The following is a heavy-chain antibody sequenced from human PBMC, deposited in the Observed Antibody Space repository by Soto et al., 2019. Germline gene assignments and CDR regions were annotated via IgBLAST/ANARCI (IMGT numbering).Heavy chain of an antibody. Sequence: GESLKISCKGSGYSFTSYWIGWVRQMPGKGLEWMGIIYPGDSDTRYSPSFQGQVTISADKSISTAYLQWSSLKASDTAMYYCARAYSSPLDPINWFDPWGQGTLVTVSS. CDR2: IYPGDSDT. CDR3: ARAYSSPLDPINWFDP. J-gene: IGHJ5*02. D-gene: IGHD6-13*01. CDR1: GYSFTSYW. V-gene: IGHV5-51*01.